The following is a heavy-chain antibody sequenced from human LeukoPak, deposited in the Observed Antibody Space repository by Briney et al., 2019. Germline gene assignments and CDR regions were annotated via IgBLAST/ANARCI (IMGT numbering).Heavy chain of an antibody. CDR1: GYIFSDYY. J-gene: IGHJ4*02. D-gene: IGHD6-13*01. CDR2: INPKTGAA. V-gene: IGHV1-2*02. Sequence: ASVKVSCKASGYIFSDYYMHWVRQAPGQGLEWLGWINPKTGAADYAQQFRGRITMTRDTSINTDYMEMKRVTSDDTAVYYCARGAEAETSPLDYWGQGTLVTVSS. CDR3: ARGAEAETSPLDY.